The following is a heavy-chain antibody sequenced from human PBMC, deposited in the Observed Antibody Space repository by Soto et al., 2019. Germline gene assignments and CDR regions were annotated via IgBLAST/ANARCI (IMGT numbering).Heavy chain of an antibody. D-gene: IGHD6-13*01. V-gene: IGHV1-18*01. Sequence: ASVKVSCKASGYTFTSYGISWVRQAPGQGLEWMGWISAYNGNTNYAQKLQGRVTMTTDTSTSTAYMELRSLRSDDTAVYYCAREVRRSSSWNNWFEPWGQGTLVTVSS. CDR2: ISAYNGNT. CDR1: GYTFTSYG. CDR3: AREVRRSSSWNNWFEP. J-gene: IGHJ5*02.